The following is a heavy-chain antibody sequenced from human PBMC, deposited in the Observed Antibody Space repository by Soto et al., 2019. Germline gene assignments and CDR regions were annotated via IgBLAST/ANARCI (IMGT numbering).Heavy chain of an antibody. CDR3: ASAAVAVAGLHYFDY. CDR2: IYSGGST. V-gene: IGHV3-53*01. J-gene: IGHJ4*02. D-gene: IGHD6-19*01. CDR1: GFTVSSNY. Sequence: PGGSLRLSCAASGFTVSSNYMSWVRQAPGKGLEWVSVIYSGGSTYYADSVKGRFTISRDNSKNTLYLQMNSLRAEDTAVYYCASAAVAVAGLHYFDYWGQGTLVTVSS.